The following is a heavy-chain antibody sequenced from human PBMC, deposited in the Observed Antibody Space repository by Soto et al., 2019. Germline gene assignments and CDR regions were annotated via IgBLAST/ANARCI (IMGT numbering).Heavy chain of an antibody. CDR3: TRDRGWQTFDY. D-gene: IGHD3-10*01. CDR2: INNDGSET. Sequence: EVHQAESGGGLVQPGGSLRLSCVASGFTFVNYWTTWVRQAPGKEPERVANINNDGSETYYVDSVKGRFIISRDNTKNSLYLQMNSLRAEDTAVFYCTRDRGWQTFDYWGQGTLVTVSS. V-gene: IGHV3-7*03. CDR1: GFTFVNYW. J-gene: IGHJ4*02.